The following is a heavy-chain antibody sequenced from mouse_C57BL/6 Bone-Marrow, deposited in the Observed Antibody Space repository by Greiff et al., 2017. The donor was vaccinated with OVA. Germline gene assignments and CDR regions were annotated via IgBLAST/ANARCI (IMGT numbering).Heavy chain of an antibody. CDR1: GYTFTSYG. CDR3: ASSITTVEGTFAD. V-gene: IGHV1-81*01. D-gene: IGHD1-1*01. CDR2: IYPRSGNT. J-gene: IGHJ3*01. Sequence: QVQLQQSGAELARPGASVKLSCKASGYTFTSYGISWVKQRTGQGLEWIGEIYPRSGNTYYNEKFKGKATLTADKSSSTAYMELRSLTSEDSAVYFCASSITTVEGTFADWGQGTLVTVSA.